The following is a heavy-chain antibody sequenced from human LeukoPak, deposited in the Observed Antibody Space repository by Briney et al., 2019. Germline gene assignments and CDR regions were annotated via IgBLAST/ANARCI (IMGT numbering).Heavy chain of an antibody. CDR2: IYTSGST. CDR3: ARGGYRYGYYYYGMDV. V-gene: IGHV4-4*07. D-gene: IGHD5-18*01. Sequence: PSETLSLTCTVSGGSISSYYWSWIRQPAGKGLEWMGRIYTSGSTNYNPSLKSRVTMSVDTSKNQFSLKLSSVTAADTAVYYCARGGYRYGYYYYGMDVWGQGTTVTVSS. J-gene: IGHJ6*02. CDR1: GGSISSYY.